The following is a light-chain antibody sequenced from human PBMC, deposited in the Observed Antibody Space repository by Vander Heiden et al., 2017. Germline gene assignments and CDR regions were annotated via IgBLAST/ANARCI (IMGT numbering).Light chain of an antibody. J-gene: IGKJ5*01. Sequence: PLLAPRLLIYDASSRATGIPDRFSGSGSGTDFTLTISRLEPEDFAVYYCQQYGSLITLGQGTRLEIK. CDR2: DAS. CDR3: QQYGSLIT. V-gene: IGKV3D-20*01.